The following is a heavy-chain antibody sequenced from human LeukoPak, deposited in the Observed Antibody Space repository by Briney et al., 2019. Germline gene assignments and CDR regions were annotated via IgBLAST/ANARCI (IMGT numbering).Heavy chain of an antibody. V-gene: IGHV4-4*02. CDR1: GGSISSSNW. CDR3: ARGLVIAVAGWGPWELPPAGYDY. D-gene: IGHD6-19*01. J-gene: IGHJ4*02. Sequence: SGTLSLTCAVSGGSISSSNWWSWVRQPPGKGLEWIGEIYHSGRTNYNPSLKSRLTILVEKSKNQFSLKLGSVTAADTAVYYCARGLVIAVAGWGPWELPPAGYDYWGQGTLVTVSS. CDR2: IYHSGRT.